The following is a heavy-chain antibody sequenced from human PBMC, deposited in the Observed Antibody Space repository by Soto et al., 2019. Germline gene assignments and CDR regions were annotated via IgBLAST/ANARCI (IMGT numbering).Heavy chain of an antibody. CDR3: ARERTRITRVRGVIGY. V-gene: IGHV1-2*02. Sequence: QVQLVQSGAEVKKPGASVKVSCTASGYTFTGYYMHWGRQAPGQGLECMGWINPNSGGTNYAQKVKGRVTMHRDTSISTTEMELIRLRSDDTALYYCARERTRITRVRGVIGYWGQGTLVTVSS. CDR2: INPNSGGT. D-gene: IGHD3-10*01. CDR1: GYTFTGYY. J-gene: IGHJ4*02.